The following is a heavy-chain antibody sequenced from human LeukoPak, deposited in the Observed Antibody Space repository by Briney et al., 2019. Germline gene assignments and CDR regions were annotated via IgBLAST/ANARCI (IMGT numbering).Heavy chain of an antibody. Sequence: GRSLRLSCVVSGLRFRNYGMHWVRQAPGKGLEWVAVIYYDGSNQYYADSVKGRFTVSRDNAKNTLYLQMNSLRAEDTAVYYCATDDKYAPSSWGQGTLVTVS. CDR2: IYYDGSNQ. J-gene: IGHJ5*02. D-gene: IGHD2-2*01. CDR3: ATDDKYAPSS. CDR1: GLRFRNYG. V-gene: IGHV3-33*01.